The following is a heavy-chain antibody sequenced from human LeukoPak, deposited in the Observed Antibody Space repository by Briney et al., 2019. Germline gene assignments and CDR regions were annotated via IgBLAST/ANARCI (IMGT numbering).Heavy chain of an antibody. D-gene: IGHD1-14*01. CDR1: GFSFTTHN. CDR2: ISGSGEAI. J-gene: IGHJ4*02. CDR3: VKDNPLDY. V-gene: IGHV3-48*01. Sequence: PGGSLRLSCAASGFSFTTHNMNWVRQAPGKGLEWISYISGSGEAIFYADSMKGRFTISRDNSKNTLYLHINSLRAEDTAVYYCVKDNPLDYWGQGTLVIVSS.